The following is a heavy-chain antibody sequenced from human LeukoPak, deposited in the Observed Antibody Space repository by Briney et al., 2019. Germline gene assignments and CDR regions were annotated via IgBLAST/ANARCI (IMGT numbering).Heavy chain of an antibody. V-gene: IGHV4-4*07. J-gene: IGHJ4*02. CDR1: GGCIRTYY. D-gene: IGHD2-2*01. Sequence: PSDTLCLTCTVSGGCIRTYYWSWIRQPAGKGLEWIGRIHSSGTTHYNPSLRSRVTLSIDTSKNQFSLKLSSVTAADTAVYYCGRLNLPAVSGAFDYWGQGTLVTVSS. CDR3: GRLNLPAVSGAFDY. CDR2: IHSSGTT.